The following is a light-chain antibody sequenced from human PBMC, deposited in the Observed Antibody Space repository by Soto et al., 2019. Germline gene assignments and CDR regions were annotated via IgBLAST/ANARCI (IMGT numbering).Light chain of an antibody. V-gene: IGKV2-28*01. CDR2: LGS. J-gene: IGKJ1*01. Sequence: DIVITQSPLSLPVTPGEPASISCRSSQSLLHSNGYNYLDWYLQKPGQSPQLLIYLGSNRASGVPDRFSGSGSGTDFTLKISRVEAEDVGVYYCMQPLQSWTVGQGTKVDIK. CDR3: MQPLQSWT. CDR1: QSLLHSNGYNY.